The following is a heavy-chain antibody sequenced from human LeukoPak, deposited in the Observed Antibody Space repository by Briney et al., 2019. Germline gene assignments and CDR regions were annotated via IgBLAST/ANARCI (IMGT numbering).Heavy chain of an antibody. CDR3: ARNITSVIPAGYFDY. CDR2: IYNTWST. J-gene: IGHJ4*02. V-gene: IGHV4-39*01. Sequence: SETLSLTCSVSGGSIGSGRYYWAWIRQPPGKGLEWIGSIYNTWSTSYNPSLKSRFTMSVDTSESQFSLRLSSVTAADTAVYYCARNITSVIPAGYFDYWGQGTLVTVSS. CDR1: GGSIGSGRYY. D-gene: IGHD2-2*01.